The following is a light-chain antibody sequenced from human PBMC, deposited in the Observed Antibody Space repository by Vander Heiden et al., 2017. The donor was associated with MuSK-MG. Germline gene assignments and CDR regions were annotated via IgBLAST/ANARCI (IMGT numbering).Light chain of an antibody. J-gene: IGKJ4*01. CDR3: QQYGSSPVT. CDR2: GAS. Sequence: EIVLTQSPDILSSSPGDRATLSCRASQSITSDYLAWYRQKPGQAPRLLIYGASFRATGIPDRLSGSGSGRDFTLTIDRLEPEDFAMYYCQQYGSSPVTFGGGTKV. V-gene: IGKV3-20*01. CDR1: QSITSDY.